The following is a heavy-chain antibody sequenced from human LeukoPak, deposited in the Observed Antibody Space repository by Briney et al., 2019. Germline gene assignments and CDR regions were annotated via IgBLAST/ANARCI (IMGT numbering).Heavy chain of an antibody. CDR2: IYYSGST. CDR3: ARGDGY. CDR1: GGSISSSSYY. V-gene: IGHV4-39*07. Sequence: NSSETLSLTCTVSGGSISSSSYYWGWIRQPPGKGLEWIASIYYSGSTYYNPSLKSRVTISVDTSKNQFSLKLSSVTAADTAVYYCARGDGYWGQGTLVTVSS. J-gene: IGHJ4*02.